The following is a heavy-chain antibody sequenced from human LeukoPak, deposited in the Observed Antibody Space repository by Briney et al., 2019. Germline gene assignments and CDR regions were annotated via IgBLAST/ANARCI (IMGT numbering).Heavy chain of an antibody. V-gene: IGHV3-30*18. D-gene: IGHD3-10*01. Sequence: PGRSLRLSCAASGFTFSSYGMHWVRQAPGKGLEWVAVISYDGSNKYYADSVKGRFTISRDNSKNTLYLQMNSLRAEDTAVYYCAKDQAGNTMVRGVIIKAYYYYYGMDAWGQGTTVTVSS. CDR3: AKDQAGNTMVRGVIIKAYYYYYGMDA. CDR2: ISYDGSNK. J-gene: IGHJ6*02. CDR1: GFTFSSYG.